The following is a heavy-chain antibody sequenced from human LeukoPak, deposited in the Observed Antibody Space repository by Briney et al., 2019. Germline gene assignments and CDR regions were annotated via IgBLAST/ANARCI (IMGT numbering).Heavy chain of an antibody. CDR1: GFTFSSYA. V-gene: IGHV3-30-3*01. CDR2: ISFDGSNK. D-gene: IGHD2-15*01. CDR3: ARDRNRLLQDY. J-gene: IGHJ4*02. Sequence: GRSLRLSCAASGFTFSSYALHWVRQTPGKGLEWVAVISFDGSNKYYADSVKGRFTISRDNSKNTLYLQMNSLRAEDTAVYYCARDRNRLLQDYWGQGTLVTVSS.